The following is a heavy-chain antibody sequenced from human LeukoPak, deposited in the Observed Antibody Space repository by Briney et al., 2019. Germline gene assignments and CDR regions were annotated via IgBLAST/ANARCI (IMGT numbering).Heavy chain of an antibody. CDR2: ISSNGGST. D-gene: IGHD6-13*01. V-gene: IGHV3-64*01. CDR3: ARTKQQLAEIDAFDI. J-gene: IGHJ3*02. Sequence: GSLRLSCAASGFTFSSYAMHWVRQAPGKGLEYVSAISSNGGSTYYANSVKGRFTISRDNSKNTLYLQMGSLRAEDMAVYYCARTKQQLAEIDAFDIWGQGTMVTVSS. CDR1: GFTFSSYA.